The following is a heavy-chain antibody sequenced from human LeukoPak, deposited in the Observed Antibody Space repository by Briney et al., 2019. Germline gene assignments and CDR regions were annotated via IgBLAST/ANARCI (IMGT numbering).Heavy chain of an antibody. D-gene: IGHD2-8*01. CDR3: ARERYNIVLMVYARFDP. Sequence: PSETLSLTCTFSGGSISSGSYYWSWIRQPAGKGLEWIGRIYTSGSTNYNPSLKSRVTISVDTSKNQFSLKLSSVTAADTAVYYCARERYNIVLMVYARFDPWGQGTLVTVSS. CDR2: IYTSGST. V-gene: IGHV4-61*02. J-gene: IGHJ5*02. CDR1: GGSISSGSYY.